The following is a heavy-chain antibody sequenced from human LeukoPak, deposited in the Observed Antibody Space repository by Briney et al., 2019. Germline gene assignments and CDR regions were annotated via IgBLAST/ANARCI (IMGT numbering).Heavy chain of an antibody. D-gene: IGHD3-22*01. J-gene: IGHJ4*02. V-gene: IGHV3-30*02. CDR2: IWYDGSTK. CDR3: AKGEYYYDSSGYPDY. Sequence: GGSLRLSCAASGFIFSNCGMHWVRQAPGKGLEWVAVIWYDGSTKFYADSVKGRSTISRDNTKNTLYLQMNSLRTEDTAVYYCAKGEYYYDSSGYPDYWGQGTLVTVSS. CDR1: GFIFSNCG.